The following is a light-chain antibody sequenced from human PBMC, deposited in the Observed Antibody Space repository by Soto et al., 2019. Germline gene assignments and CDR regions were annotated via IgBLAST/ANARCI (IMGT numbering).Light chain of an antibody. CDR2: DVT. J-gene: IGLJ1*01. Sequence: QSVLTQPASVSGSPGQSITISCTGTSSDVGGYNYVSWYQHHPGKAPELMIYDVTNRPSGVSRRFSGSKSGNSASLTISGLQAEDEADYHCSSYTGSSPSYVFGAGTKVGVL. CDR1: SSDVGGYNY. CDR3: SSYTGSSPSYV. V-gene: IGLV2-14*03.